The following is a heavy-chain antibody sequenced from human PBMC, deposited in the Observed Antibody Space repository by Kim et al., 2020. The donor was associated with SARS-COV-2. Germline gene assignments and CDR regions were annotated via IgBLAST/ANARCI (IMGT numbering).Heavy chain of an antibody. D-gene: IGHD2-15*01. Sequence: VKGRFTISRDNAKNSLYLQMNSLRAEDTAVYYCARFLTSVVAASFRWFDPWGQGTLVTVSS. V-gene: IGHV3-21*01. J-gene: IGHJ5*02. CDR3: ARFLTSVVAASFRWFDP.